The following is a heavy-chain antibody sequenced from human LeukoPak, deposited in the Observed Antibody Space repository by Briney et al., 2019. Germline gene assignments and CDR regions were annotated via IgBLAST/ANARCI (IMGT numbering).Heavy chain of an antibody. J-gene: IGHJ4*02. D-gene: IGHD1-26*01. CDR2: ISYDGSNR. V-gene: IGHV3-30*03. Sequence: GGSLRLSCAASGFTFSSYGMHWVRQAPGKGLEWVAVISYDGSNRYYADSVKGRFTISRDNGKNSVYLQMNSLRAEDTAVYYCASWEASTNYWGQGTLVTVSS. CDR3: ASWEASTNY. CDR1: GFTFSSYG.